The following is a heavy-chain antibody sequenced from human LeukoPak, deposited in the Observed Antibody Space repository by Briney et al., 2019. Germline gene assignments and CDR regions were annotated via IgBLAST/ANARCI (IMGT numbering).Heavy chain of an antibody. D-gene: IGHD3-22*01. V-gene: IGHV3-48*03. CDR3: ARDKFAKYDNRGYYYISDAFDI. CDR2: ISSSGSTI. Sequence: GGSLRLSCAASGFTFSSYEMNWVRQAPGKGLEWVSYISSSGSTIYYADSVKGRFTISRDNAKNSLYLHLNSLRAEDTAVYYCARDKFAKYDNRGYYYISDAFDIWGPGTVVTVSS. CDR1: GFTFSSYE. J-gene: IGHJ3*02.